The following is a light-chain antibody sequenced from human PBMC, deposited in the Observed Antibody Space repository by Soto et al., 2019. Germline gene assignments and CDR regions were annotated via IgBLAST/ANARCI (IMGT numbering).Light chain of an antibody. CDR2: GAS. J-gene: IGKJ1*01. V-gene: IGKV3-20*01. Sequence: IVLSRSPVTLSLSPGEIATLSRRASQSVSSSYLAWYQQKRGQAPRLLIYGASSRATGIPDRFSGSGSGTDFTLTISRLEAEDFAMYYCQQYGSSPKTFGQGTKVDIK. CDR1: QSVSSSY. CDR3: QQYGSSPKT.